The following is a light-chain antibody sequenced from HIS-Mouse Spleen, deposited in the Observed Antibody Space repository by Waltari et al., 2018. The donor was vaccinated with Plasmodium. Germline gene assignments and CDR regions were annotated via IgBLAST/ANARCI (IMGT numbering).Light chain of an antibody. CDR2: AAS. CDR1: QSISNY. CDR3: QQSYSTWT. V-gene: IGKV1-39*01. J-gene: IGKJ1*01. Sequence: DIQMTQSPSSLSASVGDSVTITCQASQSISNYLNWYQQKPGKAPKFLIYAASTLQSGVPSRFSGSGSGTDFTLTISSLQPEDFATDYCQQSYSTWTFGQGTKVEIK.